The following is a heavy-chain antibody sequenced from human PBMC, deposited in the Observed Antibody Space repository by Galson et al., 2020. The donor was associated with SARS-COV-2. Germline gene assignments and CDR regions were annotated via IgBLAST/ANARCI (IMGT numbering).Heavy chain of an antibody. V-gene: IGHV1-69*13. J-gene: IGHJ6*02. D-gene: IGHD5-18*01. CDR2: IIPSLQTV. CDR1: GNIFTSYA. CDR3: ARSSGYSYGLLGSRKGYYYYDMGV. Sequence: SVKVSCKASGNIFTSYAINWVRQAPGQGLEWIGEIIPSLQTVSYAQKFQDRVTITADESTDTAYMELNSLTSEDTAVFYCARSSGYSYGLLGSRKGYYYYDMGVWGQGTAVTVS.